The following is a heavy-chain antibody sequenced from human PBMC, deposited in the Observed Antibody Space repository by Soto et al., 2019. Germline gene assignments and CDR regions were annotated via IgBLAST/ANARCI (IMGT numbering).Heavy chain of an antibody. CDR1: GYTFTSYA. V-gene: IGHV1-3*01. CDR3: ARVGSRRWFGATRGNWFDP. J-gene: IGHJ5*02. CDR2: INAGNGNT. D-gene: IGHD3-10*01. Sequence: QVQLVQSGAEVKKPGASVKVSCKASGYTFTSYAMHWVRQAPGQRLEWMGWINAGNGNTKYSQKFQGRVTITRDTSAGTAYMELSSLRSEDTAVYYCARVGSRRWFGATRGNWFDPWGQGTLVTVSS.